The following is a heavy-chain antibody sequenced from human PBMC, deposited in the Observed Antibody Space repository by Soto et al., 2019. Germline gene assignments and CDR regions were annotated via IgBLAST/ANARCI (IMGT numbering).Heavy chain of an antibody. D-gene: IGHD6-6*01. CDR2: IYYTGST. V-gene: IGHV4-59*08. J-gene: IGHJ5*02. CDR3: ARHAYLVPFDP. Sequence: SXTLSLTCSVSGGSIGTYYWSCIRQSPWKGLEWIGYIYYTGSTKYNPTLKSRVTISLDTSKDQFSLKLSSVTAADTAVYYCARHAYLVPFDPWGQGTLVTVSS. CDR1: GGSIGTYY.